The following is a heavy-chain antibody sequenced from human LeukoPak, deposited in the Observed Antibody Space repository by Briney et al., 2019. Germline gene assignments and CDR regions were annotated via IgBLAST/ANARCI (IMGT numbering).Heavy chain of an antibody. Sequence: GGSLRLSCAASGFSFTTYWMSWVRQAPGKGLEWVANINQDGTEKYYVDSVKGRFTISRDNAKNSLYLQMNSLRAEDTAVYYCARGGLLWFGELFSYMDVWGKGTTVTISS. V-gene: IGHV3-7*01. D-gene: IGHD3-10*01. CDR2: INQDGTEK. CDR3: ARGGLLWFGELFSYMDV. CDR1: GFSFTTYW. J-gene: IGHJ6*03.